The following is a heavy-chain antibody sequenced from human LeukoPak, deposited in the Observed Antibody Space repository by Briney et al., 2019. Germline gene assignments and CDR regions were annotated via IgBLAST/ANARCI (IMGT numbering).Heavy chain of an antibody. CDR1: GFTFSSYA. CDR2: ISGSGGST. V-gene: IGHV3-23*01. CDR3: ARDPGRPIAAGYWYFDL. J-gene: IGHJ2*01. D-gene: IGHD6-13*01. Sequence: PGGSLRLSCAASGFTFSSYAMSWVRQAPGKGLEWVSAISGSGGSTYYADSVKGRFTISRDNSKNTLYLQMNSLRAEDTAVYYCARDPGRPIAAGYWYFDLWGRGTLVTVSS.